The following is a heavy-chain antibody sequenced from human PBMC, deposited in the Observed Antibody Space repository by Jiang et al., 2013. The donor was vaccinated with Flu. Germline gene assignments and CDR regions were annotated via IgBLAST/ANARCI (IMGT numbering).Heavy chain of an antibody. CDR3: ARRGRLYYYGMDV. Sequence: GSGLVKPSETVSLTCTVSGGSISSSYYHWGWIRQSPGKGLEWIGTIDYSGSTYYNPSLKSRVTIFVDTSNNQFSLRLNSVTVADTAVYYCARRGRLYYYGMDVWGQGTTVTVSS. CDR2: IDYSGST. D-gene: IGHD3-10*01. CDR1: GGSISSSYYH. V-gene: IGHV4-39*01. J-gene: IGHJ6*02.